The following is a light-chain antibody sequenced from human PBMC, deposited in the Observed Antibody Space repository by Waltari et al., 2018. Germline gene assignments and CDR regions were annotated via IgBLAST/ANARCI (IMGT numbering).Light chain of an antibody. J-gene: IGKJ3*01. V-gene: IGKV4-1*01. CDR3: QQYYSPPPLFT. CDR1: PTVLDSSNNRNY. CDR2: WAS. Sequence: DIVMTLSPDSLAVSLGERATINCKSSPTVLDSSNNRNYLAWYQQKPGQPPKLLIYWASSRESGVPDRFSGSGSGTDFTLTITSLQAEDVAVYYCQQYYSPPPLFTFGPGTKVDIK.